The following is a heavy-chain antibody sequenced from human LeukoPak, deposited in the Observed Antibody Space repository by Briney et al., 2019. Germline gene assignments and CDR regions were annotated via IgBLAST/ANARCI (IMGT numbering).Heavy chain of an antibody. CDR1: GGSISSSNW. J-gene: IGHJ4*02. CDR3: VKSGGYGLIDY. V-gene: IGHV4-39*01. CDR2: IYYSGST. Sequence: SETLSLTCAVSGGSISSSNWWSWVRQPPGKGLEWIGSIYYSGSTYYNPSLKSRVTISVDTSNNQFSLKLSSVTAADTAMYYCVKSGGYGLIDYWGQGTLVTVSS. D-gene: IGHD6-19*01.